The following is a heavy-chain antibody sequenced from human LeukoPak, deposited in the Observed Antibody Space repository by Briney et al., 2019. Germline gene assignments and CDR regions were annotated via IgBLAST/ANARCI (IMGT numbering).Heavy chain of an antibody. CDR1: GGSLSSSSYY. CDR2: IYYSGST. J-gene: IGHJ4*02. D-gene: IGHD4-23*01. CDR3: ARSHDYGGNPHFDY. Sequence: SETLSLTCTVSGGSLSSSSYYWGWIRQPPGKGLEWIGSIYYSGSTYYNPSLKSRVTISVDTSKNQFSLKLSSVTAADTAVYYCARSHDYGGNPHFDYWGQGTLVTVSS. V-gene: IGHV4-39*07.